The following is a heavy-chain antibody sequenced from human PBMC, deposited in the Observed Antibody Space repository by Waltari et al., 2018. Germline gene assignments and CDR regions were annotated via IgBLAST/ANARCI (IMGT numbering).Heavy chain of an antibody. J-gene: IGHJ4*02. CDR3: ARRGYYDSSGLVV. CDR1: GGSISSSSYY. D-gene: IGHD3-22*01. V-gene: IGHV4-39*01. Sequence: QLQLQESGPGLVKPSETLSLTCTVSGGSISSSSYYWGWIRQPPGKGLEWIGSIYYSGSTYYNPSLKSRVTISVDTSKNQFSLKLSSVTAADTAVYYCARRGYYDSSGLVVWGQGTLVTVSS. CDR2: IYYSGST.